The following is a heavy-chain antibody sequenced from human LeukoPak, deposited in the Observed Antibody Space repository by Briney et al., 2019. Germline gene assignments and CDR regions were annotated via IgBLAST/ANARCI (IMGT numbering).Heavy chain of an antibody. J-gene: IGHJ4*02. D-gene: IGHD5-18*01. CDR2: ISGRGDST. V-gene: IGHV3-23*01. Sequence: GGSLRLSCAASGFTFSSYAMSWVRQAPGKGLEWVSTISGRGDSTYYADSVKGRFTISRDNSKNTLYLQMNSLRPEDTALYYCARDGDPATVERRFDFWGQGTLVTVSS. CDR3: ARDGDPATVERRFDF. CDR1: GFTFSSYA.